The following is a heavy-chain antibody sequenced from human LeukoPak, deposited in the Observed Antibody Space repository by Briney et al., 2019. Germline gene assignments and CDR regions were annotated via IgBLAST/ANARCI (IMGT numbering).Heavy chain of an antibody. D-gene: IGHD3-9*01. CDR3: ARDPKLRYFDWLPFYGAFDI. J-gene: IGHJ3*02. V-gene: IGHV1-2*02. CDR1: GYTFTGYY. Sequence: ASVKVSCKASGYTFTGYYMHWVRQAPGQGLEWMGWINPNSGGTNYAQKFQGRVTMTRDTSISTAYMELSRLRSDDTAVYYCARDPKLRYFDWLPFYGAFDIWGQGTMVTVSS. CDR2: INPNSGGT.